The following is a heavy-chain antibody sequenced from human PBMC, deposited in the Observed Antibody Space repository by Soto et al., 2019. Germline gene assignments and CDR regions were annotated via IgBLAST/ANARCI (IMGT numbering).Heavy chain of an antibody. CDR1: GFTFGDYA. J-gene: IGHJ4*02. CDR2: IRSKAYGGTT. Sequence: PGGSLRLSCTASGFTFGDYAMSWVRQAPGKGLEWVGFIRSKAYGGTTEYAASVKGRFTISRDDSKSIAYLQMNSLKTEDTAVYYCTGRYYSKRGDYWGQGTLVTVSS. CDR3: TGRYYSKRGDY. D-gene: IGHD3-10*01. V-gene: IGHV3-49*04.